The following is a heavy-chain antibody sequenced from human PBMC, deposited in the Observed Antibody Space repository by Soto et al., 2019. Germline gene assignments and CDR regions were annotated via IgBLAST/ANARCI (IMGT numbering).Heavy chain of an antibody. V-gene: IGHV3-30*18. CDR3: AKDRGRYGDYAFDP. CDR1: GFTFSSYG. D-gene: IGHD4-17*01. CDR2: ISYDGSNK. Sequence: GGSLRLSCAASGFTFSSYGMHWVRQAPGKGLEWVAVISYDGSNKYYADSVKGRFTISRDNSKNTLYLQMNSLRAEDTAVYYCAKDRGRYGDYAFDPWGQGTLVTVSS. J-gene: IGHJ5*02.